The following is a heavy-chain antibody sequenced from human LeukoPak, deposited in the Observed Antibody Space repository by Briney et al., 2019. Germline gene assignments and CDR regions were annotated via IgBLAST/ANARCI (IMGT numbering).Heavy chain of an antibody. CDR1: GFTFSNYA. CDR3: ANSITMIVVSFFQH. Sequence: PGGSLRLSCAASGFTFSNYAMSWVRQAPGKGLEWVSGISGSGGSTYYADSVKGRFTISRDNSKNTLYLQMNSLRAEDTAVYYCANSITMIVVSFFQHWGQGTLVTVSS. V-gene: IGHV3-23*01. J-gene: IGHJ1*01. D-gene: IGHD3-22*01. CDR2: ISGSGGST.